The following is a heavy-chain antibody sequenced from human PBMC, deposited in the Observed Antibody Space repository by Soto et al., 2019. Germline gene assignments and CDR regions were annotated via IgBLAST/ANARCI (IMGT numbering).Heavy chain of an antibody. Sequence: QVQLVQSGVEVKNPGASVKVSCKASGYTFTSYGISWVRQAPGQGLEWMGWFSAYNGNTKYAQKLQGRVTMTTDTPTSTAYMELRSLRSDDTAVYYCARGVPTGMVQRYYFDYWGQGTLVTVSS. V-gene: IGHV1-18*01. D-gene: IGHD2-2*01. CDR3: ARGVPTGMVQRYYFDY. J-gene: IGHJ4*02. CDR2: FSAYNGNT. CDR1: GYTFTSYG.